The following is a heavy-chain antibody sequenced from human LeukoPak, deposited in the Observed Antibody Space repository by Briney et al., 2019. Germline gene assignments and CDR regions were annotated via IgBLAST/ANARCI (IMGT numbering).Heavy chain of an antibody. CDR2: ISGSGGST. CDR1: GFTFSSYA. J-gene: IGHJ4*02. D-gene: IGHD3-22*01. CDR3: AKKRQNDSSGYYDPDYYFDY. Sequence: PGGSLRLSCAASGFTFSSYAMSWVRQAPGKGLEWVSAISGSGGSTYYADSVKGRFTISRDNSKNTLYLQMNSLRAEDTAVYYCAKKRQNDSSGYYDPDYYFDYWGQGTLVTVSS. V-gene: IGHV3-23*01.